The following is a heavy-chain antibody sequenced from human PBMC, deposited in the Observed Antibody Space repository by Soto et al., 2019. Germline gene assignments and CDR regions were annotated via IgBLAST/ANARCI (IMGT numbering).Heavy chain of an antibody. J-gene: IGHJ4*02. CDR3: AKDRGWSSADLEY. CDR1: GFTFSSFG. D-gene: IGHD6-19*01. CDR2: ISYDGSSD. Sequence: QVQLVESGGGVVQPGRSLRLSCAASGFTFSSFGMHWVRQAPGKGLEWVALISYDGSSDYYVDSVKGRFTISRDKSKNTLYLQLNSLRPADTAVYYCAKDRGWSSADLEYWGQGTLVTVSS. V-gene: IGHV3-30*18.